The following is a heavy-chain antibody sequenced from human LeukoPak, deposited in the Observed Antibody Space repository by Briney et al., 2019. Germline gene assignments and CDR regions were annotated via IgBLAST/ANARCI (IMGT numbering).Heavy chain of an antibody. D-gene: IGHD2-21*01. CDR2: IFYSGST. J-gene: IGHJ5*01. Sequence: PSETLSLTCSVSGDSLSSSSYYWGWIRQPPGKGLEWIGSIFYSGSTYYTPSLKSRVTMSLDTFKNQFSLRLTSVTAADTAVYYCARQIAVVEPTDPNWFDSWGQGTLVTVSS. CDR1: GDSLSSSSYY. CDR3: ARQIAVVEPTDPNWFDS. V-gene: IGHV4-39*07.